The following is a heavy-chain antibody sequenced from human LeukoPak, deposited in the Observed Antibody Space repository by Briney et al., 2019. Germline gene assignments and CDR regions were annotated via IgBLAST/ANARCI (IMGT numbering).Heavy chain of an antibody. CDR3: ARDTPRPVPRGFEY. CDR1: GYTFTGYY. CDR2: INPNSGGT. Sequence: ASVKVSCKASGYTFTGYYMHWVRQAPGQGLEWMGWINPNSGGTNYAQKFQGRVTMTRDTSISTAYMELSRLRSDDTAVYYCARDTPRPVPRGFEYWGQGTLVTVSS. V-gene: IGHV1-2*02. J-gene: IGHJ4*02.